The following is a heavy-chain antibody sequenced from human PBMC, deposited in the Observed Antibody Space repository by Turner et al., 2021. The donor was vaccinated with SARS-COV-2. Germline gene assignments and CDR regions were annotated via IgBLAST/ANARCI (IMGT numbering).Heavy chain of an antibody. CDR2: ISYDGSNK. V-gene: IGHV3-30-3*01. D-gene: IGHD2-8*01. CDR1: GFTFSSYA. Sequence: QVQLVESGGGVVQPGRSLRLSCAASGFTFSSYAMHWVRQAPGKGLEWVAVISYDGSNKYYADSVKGRFTISRDNSKNTLYLQRNSLRAEDTAVYYCARALINYCTNGVCFPFDPWGQGTLVTVSS. J-gene: IGHJ5*02. CDR3: ARALINYCTNGVCFPFDP.